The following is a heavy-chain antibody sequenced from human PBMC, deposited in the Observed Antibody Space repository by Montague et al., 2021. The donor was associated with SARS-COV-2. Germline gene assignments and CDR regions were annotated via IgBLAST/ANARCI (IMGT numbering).Heavy chain of an antibody. CDR1: GGSISSYY. J-gene: IGHJ6*02. CDR3: ARDSYYGLGTSLGMDV. Sequence: SETLSLTCAVSGGSISSYYWSWIRQPPGKGLEWIGDIHHSGSTNYNPSLKSRVTISVDTSKNQFSLKLSSVTAADTAVYYCARDSYYGLGTSLGMDVWGQGTTVTVSS. V-gene: IGHV4-59*12. D-gene: IGHD3-10*01. CDR2: IHHSGST.